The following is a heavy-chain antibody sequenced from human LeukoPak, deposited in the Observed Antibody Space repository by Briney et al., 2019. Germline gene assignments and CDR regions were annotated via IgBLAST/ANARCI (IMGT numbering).Heavy chain of an antibody. CDR3: ARRWNDCSSTSCYAPYYFDY. CDR2: IYYSGST. J-gene: IGHJ4*02. D-gene: IGHD2-2*01. Sequence: SETLSLTCTVSGGSISSYYWSWIRQPPGKGLEWIGYIYYSGSTNYNPSLKSRVTISVDTSKNQFSLKLSSVTAADTAVYYCARRWNDCSSTSCYAPYYFDYWGQGTLVTVSS. V-gene: IGHV4-59*08. CDR1: GGSISSYY.